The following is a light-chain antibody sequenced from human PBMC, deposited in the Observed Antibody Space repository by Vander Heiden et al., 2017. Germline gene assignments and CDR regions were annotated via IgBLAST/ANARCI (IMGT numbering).Light chain of an antibody. V-gene: IGKV1-39*01. Sequence: DIQMTQSPSSLSASVGDRVTFTCRASQNINSYLNWYQQTPGNAPKLLIYAASNLLPGVPSRFYGRGSGTAFSLTICKLQPEDSATYYCQQRDIAPYTFGQGTKLEI. J-gene: IGKJ2*01. CDR1: QNINSY. CDR2: AAS. CDR3: QQRDIAPYT.